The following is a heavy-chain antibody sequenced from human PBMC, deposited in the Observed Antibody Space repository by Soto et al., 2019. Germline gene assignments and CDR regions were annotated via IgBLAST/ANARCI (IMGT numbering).Heavy chain of an antibody. CDR3: ARDGTTMGRRYYDILTGYRRDYYYYGMDV. V-gene: IGHV4-59*01. Sequence: SATLSLTCTASGVSISSSYWRWIRQPPGTGLEWIGCIYYNGSTNYNPSLKARVTISVDTSKNQFSLKLSSVTAADTAVYYCARDGTTMGRRYYDILTGYRRDYYYYGMDVWGQGTTVTVS. CDR1: GVSISSSY. CDR2: IYYNGST. D-gene: IGHD3-9*01. J-gene: IGHJ6*02.